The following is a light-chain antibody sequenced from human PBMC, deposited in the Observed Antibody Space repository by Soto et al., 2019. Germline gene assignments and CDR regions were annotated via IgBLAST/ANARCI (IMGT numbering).Light chain of an antibody. CDR1: QSISSY. V-gene: IGKV1-39*01. CDR3: QQSYSTPHT. CDR2: AAS. J-gene: IGKJ2*01. Sequence: DSQMTQSPSSLSASVGDRVTITCRASQSISSYLNGYQQKPGKAPKLLIYAASSLQSGVPSSFIGSGSGTDVTLTTSSLQHEDFATYYCQQSYSTPHTFGQGTRLEIK.